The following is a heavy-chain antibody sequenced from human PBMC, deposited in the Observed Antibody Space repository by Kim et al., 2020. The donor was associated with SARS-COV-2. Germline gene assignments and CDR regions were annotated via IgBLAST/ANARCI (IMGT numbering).Heavy chain of an antibody. Sequence: GGSLRLSCAASGFTFDDYAMHWVRQAPGKGLEWVSGISWNSGSIGYADSVKGRFTISRDNAKNSLYLQMNSLRAEDTALYYCATLRGTSYYYYRMDVWG. V-gene: IGHV3-9*01. J-gene: IGHJ6*02. CDR2: ISWNSGSI. CDR3: ATLRGTSYYYYRMDV. D-gene: IGHD2-2*01. CDR1: GFTFDDYA.